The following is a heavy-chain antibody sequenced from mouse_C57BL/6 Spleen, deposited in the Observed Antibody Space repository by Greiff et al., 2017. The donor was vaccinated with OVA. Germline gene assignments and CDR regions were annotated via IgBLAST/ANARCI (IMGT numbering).Heavy chain of an antibody. CDR1: GYSITSGYY. J-gene: IGHJ2*01. CDR3: AGGVTTVAFDY. Sequence: EESGPGLVKPSQSLSLTCSVTGYSITSGYYWNWIRQFPGNKLEWMGYISYDGSNNYNPSLKNRISITRDTSKNQFFLKLNSVTTEDTATYYCAGGVTTVAFDYWGQGTTLTVSS. V-gene: IGHV3-6*01. CDR2: ISYDGSN. D-gene: IGHD1-1*01.